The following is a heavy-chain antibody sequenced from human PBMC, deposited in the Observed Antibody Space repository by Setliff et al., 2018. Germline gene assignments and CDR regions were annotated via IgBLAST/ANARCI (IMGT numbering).Heavy chain of an antibody. CDR3: ARHMTSAAATNPADY. Sequence: PGESLKISCKGSAYKFSNFWVAWVRQMPGKGLEWMAAVYLRDSQTIYSPSFQGQVTISLDKSISTAYLQWSSLKASDTAMYYCARHMTSAAATNPADYWGQGTLVTVSS. CDR1: AYKFSNFW. J-gene: IGHJ4*02. V-gene: IGHV5-51*01. D-gene: IGHD6-13*01. CDR2: VYLRDSQT.